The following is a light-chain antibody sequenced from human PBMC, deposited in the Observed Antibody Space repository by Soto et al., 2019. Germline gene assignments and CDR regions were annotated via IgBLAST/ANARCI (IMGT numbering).Light chain of an antibody. CDR1: QDISNY. CDR3: QQYDNPNLTVT. Sequence: DIQMTQSPSSLSASVGDRVTITCQASQDISNYLNWYQQKPGTAHKLLIYDESNLETGVPSRFSGSGSGTDFTFTISSLQPEDIATYYCQQYDNPNLTVTFGGGTKVDIK. V-gene: IGKV1-33*01. J-gene: IGKJ4*01. CDR2: DES.